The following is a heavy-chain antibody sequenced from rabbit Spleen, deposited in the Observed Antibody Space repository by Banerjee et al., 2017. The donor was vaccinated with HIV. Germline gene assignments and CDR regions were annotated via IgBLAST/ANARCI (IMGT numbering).Heavy chain of an antibody. Sequence: QSLEESGGDLVKPGASLTLTCTASGFSFSSRYYMNWVRQAPGKGLEWIACIYAGSSGNTYSAIWAKGRFTISKTSSTTVTLQMTSLTAADTATYFCARDTSTSFSTYGMDLWGPGTLVTVS. CDR2: IYAGSSGNT. V-gene: IGHV1S40*01. CDR1: GFSFSSRYY. J-gene: IGHJ6*01. CDR3: ARDTSTSFSTYGMDL. D-gene: IGHD1-1*01.